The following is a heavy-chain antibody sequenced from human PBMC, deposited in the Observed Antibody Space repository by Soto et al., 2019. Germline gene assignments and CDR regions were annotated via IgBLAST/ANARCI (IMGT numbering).Heavy chain of an antibody. Sequence: QVQLQESGPGLVKPAEALSLTGAVSGDSISSLHWWTWVRQPPGRGLEWIGEIYLDGSTTYRPSPKRRVPISPDRSKNHFSLLLRSVTDADTAVYFCARGPDLITSSPAGYFPHWGQGTLITVSS. D-gene: IGHD2-2*01. CDR1: GDSISSLHW. CDR3: ARGPDLITSSPAGYFPH. V-gene: IGHV4-4*01. CDR2: IYLDGST. J-gene: IGHJ1*01.